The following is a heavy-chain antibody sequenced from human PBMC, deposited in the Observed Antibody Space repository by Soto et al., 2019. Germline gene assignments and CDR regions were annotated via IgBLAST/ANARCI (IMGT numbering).Heavy chain of an antibody. CDR3: ARDDYKDGGNNWFDH. D-gene: IGHD3-16*01. V-gene: IGHV4-4*07. CDR1: GGSITNYY. CDR2: IYTKERT. Sequence: PSESLSLTCTVSGGSITNYYWCWIRQPAGKGLEWIGRIYTKERTNYNLSFRNRVTMSVDTSKNQFSLKLDAVTAADTAVYYCARDDYKDGGNNWFDHSRQAPLVTVS. J-gene: IGHJ5*02.